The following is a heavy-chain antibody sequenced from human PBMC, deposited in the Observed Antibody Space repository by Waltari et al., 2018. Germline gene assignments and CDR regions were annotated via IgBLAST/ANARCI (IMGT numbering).Heavy chain of an antibody. CDR2: IKQDGSVK. D-gene: IGHD1-1*01. V-gene: IGHV3-7*04. Sequence: EVQVVESGGTWAQHGGSLRLSCRASGFISVIDWMTWVPQAPGKGLEWVANIKQDGSVKYYMESVKGRFTISRDNTKNSLYLQMNGLRGDDTAIYFCARGTTGNHDFGAYWGQGTLVTVSS. J-gene: IGHJ4*02. CDR3: ARGTTGNHDFGAY. CDR1: GFISVIDW.